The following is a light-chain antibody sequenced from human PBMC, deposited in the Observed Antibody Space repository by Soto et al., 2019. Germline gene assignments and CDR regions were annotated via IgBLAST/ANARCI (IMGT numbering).Light chain of an antibody. CDR3: QQYNSPMYT. CDR2: KAS. CDR1: QSISSG. J-gene: IGKJ2*01. Sequence: DIQMTQSPSTLSASVGDRVTITCRASQSISSGLAWYQQKPGKAPKLLIYKASSLESGVPSRFSGSGSGTEFTLTISSLQPYDFATYYCQQYNSPMYTFDQGTKLQIK. V-gene: IGKV1-5*03.